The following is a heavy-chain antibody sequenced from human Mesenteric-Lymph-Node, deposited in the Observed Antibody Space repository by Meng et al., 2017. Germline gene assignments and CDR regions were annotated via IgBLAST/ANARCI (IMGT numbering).Heavy chain of an antibody. V-gene: IGHV3-15*01. Sequence: EVHLVESGGGLVKPGASLRLSCAASGVTFSNAWISWVRQSAGKGLEWVGRIKSKTDGGTTDYAAPVKGRFTISRDDSKNTLYLQMNSLKTEDTAVYYCTTANLWFGPYYWGQGTLVTVSS. D-gene: IGHD3-10*01. CDR1: GVTFSNAW. J-gene: IGHJ4*02. CDR3: TTANLWFGPYY. CDR2: IKSKTDGGTT.